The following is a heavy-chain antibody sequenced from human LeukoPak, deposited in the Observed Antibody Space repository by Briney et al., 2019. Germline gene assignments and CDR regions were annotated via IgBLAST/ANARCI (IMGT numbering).Heavy chain of an antibody. Sequence: ASVKVSCKASAYTFNSNAISWMRQAPGQGLEWMGWISAYNGNTNYAQKLQGRVTMTTDASTSTAYMELRSLRSDDTAVYYCARCGAYYYDSSGYYEGDYWGQGTLVTVSS. D-gene: IGHD3-22*01. CDR1: AYTFNSNA. J-gene: IGHJ4*02. V-gene: IGHV1-18*01. CDR2: ISAYNGNT. CDR3: ARCGAYYYDSSGYYEGDY.